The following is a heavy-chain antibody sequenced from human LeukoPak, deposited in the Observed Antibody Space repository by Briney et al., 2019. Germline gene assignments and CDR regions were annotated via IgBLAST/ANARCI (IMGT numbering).Heavy chain of an antibody. D-gene: IGHD1-7*01. Sequence: SETLSLTCTVSGGSINSSYYYWGWIRQPPAKGLEWIGNIYYSGSTYYNPSLKSRVTFSVDTSKNQFSLKLSSVTAADTAVYYCARLYGNYQNYFDYWGQGTLVTVSS. CDR1: GGSINSSYYY. V-gene: IGHV4-39*01. CDR2: IYYSGST. CDR3: ARLYGNYQNYFDY. J-gene: IGHJ4*02.